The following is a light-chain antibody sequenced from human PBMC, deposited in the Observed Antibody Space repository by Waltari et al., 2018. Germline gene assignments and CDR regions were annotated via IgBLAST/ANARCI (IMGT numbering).Light chain of an antibody. CDR1: QGIRNY. V-gene: IGKV1-12*01. J-gene: IGKJ5*01. CDR3: QHGNAFFPIT. CDR2: TAS. Sequence: DIQMTQSPSSVSASVGDRVTITCRASQGIRNYLAWYQQKPGEAPNLLIYTASTLQTGVPSRFSGSGSGTVFTLTINNLQPEDFATYYCQHGNAFFPITFGQGTRLDIK.